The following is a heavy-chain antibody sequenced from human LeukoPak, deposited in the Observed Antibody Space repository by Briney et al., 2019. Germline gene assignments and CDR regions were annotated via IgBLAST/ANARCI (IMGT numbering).Heavy chain of an antibody. CDR3: AKGPIVVASGSYFDY. Sequence: PGGSLRLSCAASGFTVSSNYMSWVRQAPGKGLEWVSVIYSGGSTYYADSVKGRFTISRDNSKNTLYLQMNSLRAEDTAVYYCAKGPIVVASGSYFDYWGQGTLVTVSS. CDR2: IYSGGST. V-gene: IGHV3-53*01. D-gene: IGHD3-22*01. J-gene: IGHJ4*02. CDR1: GFTVSSNY.